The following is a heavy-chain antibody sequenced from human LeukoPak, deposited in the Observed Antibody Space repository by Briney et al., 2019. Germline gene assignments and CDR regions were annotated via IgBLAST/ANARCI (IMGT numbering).Heavy chain of an antibody. D-gene: IGHD6-6*01. J-gene: IGHJ4*02. Sequence: GGSLRLSCAASGFTVSTNYMSWVRQAPGKGLEWVSYISDSGATIYHADSVKGRFTISRDNAKNSLYLQMNSLRAEDTAVYYCARDLSLYSDSSFWGQGTLVTVSS. CDR3: ARDLSLYSDSSF. CDR1: GFTVSTNY. V-gene: IGHV3-11*04. CDR2: ISDSGATI.